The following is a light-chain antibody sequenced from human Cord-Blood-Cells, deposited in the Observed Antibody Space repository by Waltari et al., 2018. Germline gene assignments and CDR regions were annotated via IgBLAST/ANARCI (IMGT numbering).Light chain of an antibody. CDR1: QSLLHSNGYNY. V-gene: IGKV2-28*01. J-gene: IGKJ3*01. CDR2: LGS. Sequence: IVMTQSPLSLPVNPGEPASISCRSSQSLLHSNGYNYLYWYLQKQGQSPQLLIYLGSNRASGVPDRFSGSGSGTDFTLKISRVEAEDVGVYYCMQALQTPFTFGPGTKVDIK. CDR3: MQALQTPFT.